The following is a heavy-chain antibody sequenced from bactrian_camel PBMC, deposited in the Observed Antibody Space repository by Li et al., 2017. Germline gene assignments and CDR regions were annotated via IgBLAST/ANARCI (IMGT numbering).Heavy chain of an antibody. CDR3: AAAAGLFGGTCLDVRSVDY. CDR1: GFSVYSRYC. V-gene: IGHV3S1*01. D-gene: IGHD7*01. J-gene: IGHJ4*01. CDR2: INASGGRT. Sequence: QVQLVESGGGSVQAGGSLRLSCAVSGFSVYSRYCMGWSRQAPGKEREGVAAINASGGRTSYRNSVKGRFTISQDSAKNTLYLQMNSLNTEDTAMYYCAAAAGLFGGTCLDVRSVDYWGQGTQVTVS.